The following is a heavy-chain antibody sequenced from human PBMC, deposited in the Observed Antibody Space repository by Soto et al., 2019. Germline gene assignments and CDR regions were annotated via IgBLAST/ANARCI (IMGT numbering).Heavy chain of an antibody. D-gene: IGHD1-26*01. J-gene: IGHJ5*02. CDR1: GGSISSVGYY. CDR2: ISYSGIT. V-gene: IGHV4-31*03. Sequence: QVQLQESGPGLVKPSQTLSLTCTVSGGSISSVGYYWNWLRQHPGKDLEWVGYISYSGITHHNPSLTIRLFISVDTSKNQFSLKLSSVTAADTAVYYCAREVGDLGNRFDPWVQGTLVTVSS. CDR3: AREVGDLGNRFDP.